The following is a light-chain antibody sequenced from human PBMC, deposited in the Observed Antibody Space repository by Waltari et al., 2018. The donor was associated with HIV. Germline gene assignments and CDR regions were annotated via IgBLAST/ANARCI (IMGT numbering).Light chain of an antibody. CDR3: SSYTSSSTLAV. CDR2: AVS. V-gene: IGLV2-14*01. Sequence: QSALTQPASVSGSPGPSITIPCHGNSSDVDGYNYATCYQHHPGKAPKLLIYAVSNRPSGVSNRFSGSKSGNTASLIISGLQAEDEADYYCSSYTSSSTLAVFGGGTKLTVL. CDR1: SSDVDGYNY. J-gene: IGLJ2*01.